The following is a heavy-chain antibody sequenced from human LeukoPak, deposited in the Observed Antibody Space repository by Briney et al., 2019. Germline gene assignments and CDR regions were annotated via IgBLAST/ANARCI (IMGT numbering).Heavy chain of an antibody. CDR1: GYTFTSYT. J-gene: IGHJ5*02. V-gene: IGHV1-3*03. CDR3: AREGYSSSSVLDP. Sequence: GASVQVSCKASGYTFTSYTIHWVRQAPGQRLEWMGWINAGNGNTKYSQEFQDRVTITRDTSASTAYMELSSLRSEDMAVYYCAREGYSSSSVLDPWGQGTLVTVSS. CDR2: INAGNGNT. D-gene: IGHD6-6*01.